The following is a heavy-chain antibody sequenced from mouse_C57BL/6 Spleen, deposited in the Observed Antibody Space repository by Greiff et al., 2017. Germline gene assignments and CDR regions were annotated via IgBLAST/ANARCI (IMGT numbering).Heavy chain of an antibody. Sequence: VHVKQSGPGLVQPSQSLSITCTASGFSLTSYGVHWVRQSPGKGLEWLGVIWSGGNTDYNAAFMSRLSITKDNSKSQVFFKMNTLQADDTAIYYCAKNDSSCPTWGQGTTLTVSS. J-gene: IGHJ2*01. CDR1: GFSLTSYG. V-gene: IGHV2-5*01. D-gene: IGHD3-2*02. CDR3: AKNDSSCPT. CDR2: IWSGGNT.